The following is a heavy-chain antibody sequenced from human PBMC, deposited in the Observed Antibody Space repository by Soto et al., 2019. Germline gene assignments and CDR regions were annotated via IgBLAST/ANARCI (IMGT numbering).Heavy chain of an antibody. J-gene: IGHJ4*02. CDR2: IYYSGST. D-gene: IGHD1-20*01. V-gene: IGHV4-61*08. CDR1: GGSISSGGYY. CDR3: ARKALTGSAIDY. Sequence: PSETLSLTCAVSGGSISSGGYYWSWIRQPPGKGLEWIGYIYYSGSTNYNPSLKSRVTISVDTSKNQFSLKLSSVTAADTAVYYCARKALTGSAIDYWGQGTLVTVSS.